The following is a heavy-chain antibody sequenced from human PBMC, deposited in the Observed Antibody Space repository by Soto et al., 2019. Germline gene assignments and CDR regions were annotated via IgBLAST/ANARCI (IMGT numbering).Heavy chain of an antibody. Sequence: QVQLVQSGAEVKKPGSSVKVSCKASGGTFSSYAISWMRQAPGQGLEWMGGIIPIFGTANYAQKFQGRVTITADESTSTAYMELSSLRSEDTAVYYCARARGYSSSWYESYYYYGMDVWGQGTTVTVSS. CDR3: ARARGYSSSWYESYYYYGMDV. CDR2: IIPIFGTA. D-gene: IGHD6-13*01. CDR1: GGTFSSYA. V-gene: IGHV1-69*01. J-gene: IGHJ6*02.